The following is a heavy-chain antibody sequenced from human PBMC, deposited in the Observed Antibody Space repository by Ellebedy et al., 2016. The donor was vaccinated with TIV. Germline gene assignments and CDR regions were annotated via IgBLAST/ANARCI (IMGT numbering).Heavy chain of an antibody. V-gene: IGHV1-18*04. CDR3: SRDTSGDRYYYYYYGMDV. Sequence: AASVKVSCKTSGYTFTDYYIHWVRQAPGQGLERMGWISAYNGNTNYVQKLQGRVTMTTDTSTSTAYMELRSLRSDDTAVYYCSRDTSGDRYYYYYYGMDVWGQGTTVTVSS. D-gene: IGHD3-10*01. CDR1: GYTFTDYY. CDR2: ISAYNGNT. J-gene: IGHJ6*02.